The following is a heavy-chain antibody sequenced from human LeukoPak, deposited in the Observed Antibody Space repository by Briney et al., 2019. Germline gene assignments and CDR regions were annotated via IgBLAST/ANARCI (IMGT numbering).Heavy chain of an antibody. CDR2: ISSSSTYI. V-gene: IGHV3-21*01. CDR3: ARVGERAFDI. J-gene: IGHJ3*02. Sequence: GGSLRLSCAASGFSFMSWVRQAPGKGLEWVSSISSSSTYIYSADSVKGRFTISRDNAKNSLYLQMNNLRVEDTAVLYCARVGERAFDIWGQGTMVTVSS. CDR1: GFSF.